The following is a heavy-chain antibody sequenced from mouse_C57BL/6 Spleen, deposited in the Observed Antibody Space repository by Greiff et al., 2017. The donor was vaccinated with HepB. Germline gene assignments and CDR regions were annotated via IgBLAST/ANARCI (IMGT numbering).Heavy chain of an antibody. CDR1: GFTFSDYG. CDR3: ARTGIYYDYYYAMDY. V-gene: IGHV5-17*01. J-gene: IGHJ4*01. Sequence: EVQGVESGGGLVKPGGSLKLSCAASGFTFSDYGMHWVRQAPEKGLEWVAYISSGSSTIYYADTVKGRFTISRDNAKNTLFLQMTSLRSEDTAMYYCARTGIYYDYYYAMDYWGQGTSVTVSS. D-gene: IGHD2-4*01. CDR2: ISSGSSTI.